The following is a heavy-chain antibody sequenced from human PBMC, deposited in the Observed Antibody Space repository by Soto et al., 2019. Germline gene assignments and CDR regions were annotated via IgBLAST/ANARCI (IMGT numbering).Heavy chain of an antibody. CDR2: ISWNSGSI. CDR3: AKDASYTTGTTWEY. J-gene: IGHJ4*02. CDR1: GFTFDDYA. Sequence: GGSLRLSCAASGFTFDDYAMHWVRQAPGKGLEWVSGISWNSGSIGYADSVKGRFTISRDNAKNSLYLQMNSLRAEDTALYYCAKDASYTTGTTWEYWGQGTLVTVSS. D-gene: IGHD1-1*01. V-gene: IGHV3-9*01.